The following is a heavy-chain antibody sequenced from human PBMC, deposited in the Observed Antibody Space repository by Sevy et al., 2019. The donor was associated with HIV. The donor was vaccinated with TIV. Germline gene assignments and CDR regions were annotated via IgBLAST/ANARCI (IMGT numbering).Heavy chain of an antibody. V-gene: IGHV3-30-3*01. CDR3: ARDGGNSVKWYPLY. Sequence: GSLRLSCAASGFAFSTHAMQWVRQAPGKGLEWVAVISYEGTETFYAASVEGRFTISRDNSKNMLSLQINSLRPEDTAVYYCARDGGNSVKWYPLYWGHGTLVTVSS. D-gene: IGHD2-2*01. CDR1: GFAFSTHA. J-gene: IGHJ4*01. CDR2: ISYEGTET.